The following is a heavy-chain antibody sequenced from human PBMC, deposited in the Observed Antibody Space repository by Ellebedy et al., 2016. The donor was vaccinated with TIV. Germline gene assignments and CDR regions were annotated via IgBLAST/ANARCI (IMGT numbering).Heavy chain of an antibody. CDR1: GFTFSTYT. CDR2: ISTTSSYI. V-gene: IGHV3-21*01. J-gene: IGHJ5*02. Sequence: GESLKISCAASGFTFSTYTVNWVRQAPGKGLEWVSSISTTSSYIYYADSVKGRFTISRDNAKNSLYLQMNSLRAEDTAVYYCARDAASGYVTGVNWFDPWGQGTQVSVSS. CDR3: ARDAASGYVTGVNWFDP. D-gene: IGHD5-12*01.